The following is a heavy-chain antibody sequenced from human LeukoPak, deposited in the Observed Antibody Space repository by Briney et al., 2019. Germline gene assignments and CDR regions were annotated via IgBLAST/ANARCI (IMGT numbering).Heavy chain of an antibody. CDR1: GGSISSYY. J-gene: IGHJ4*02. D-gene: IGHD2-15*01. Sequence: SETLSLTCTVSGGSISSYYWSWIRQPPGKGLEWIGYIYYSGSTNYNPSLKSRVTIPVDTSKNQFSLKLSSVTAADTAVYYCARETCSGGSCFQFDFWGQGTLVTVSS. CDR2: IYYSGST. V-gene: IGHV4-59*01. CDR3: ARETCSGGSCFQFDF.